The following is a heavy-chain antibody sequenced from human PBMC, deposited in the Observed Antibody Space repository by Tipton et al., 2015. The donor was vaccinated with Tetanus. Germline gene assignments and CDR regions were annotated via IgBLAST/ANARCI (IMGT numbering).Heavy chain of an antibody. CDR2: INSDGSST. V-gene: IGHV3-74*01. D-gene: IGHD3-22*01. Sequence: AVSGFTFSSYWMHWVRQAPGKGLVWVSRINSDGSSTSYADSVKGRFTISRDNAKNTLYLQMNSLRAEDTAVYYCAKGTYYYDSSGYYFFDYWGQGTLVTVSS. CDR3: AKGTYYYDSSGYYFFDY. J-gene: IGHJ4*02. CDR1: GFTFSSYW.